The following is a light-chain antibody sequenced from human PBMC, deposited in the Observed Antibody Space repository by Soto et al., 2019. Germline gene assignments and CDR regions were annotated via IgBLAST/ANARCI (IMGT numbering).Light chain of an antibody. CDR1: QSVGPN. J-gene: IGKJ1*01. V-gene: IGKV3-15*01. CDR3: HQYNNWPSWT. Sequence: EIVMARIPSTLSVFPGERATPPCRASQSVGPNLVWYQQKFGQAPRLLIYGVSTRATGVPARFSGSGSGTEFTLTISSLQPEDFAVYYCHQYNNWPSWTFGQGTKVDIK. CDR2: GVS.